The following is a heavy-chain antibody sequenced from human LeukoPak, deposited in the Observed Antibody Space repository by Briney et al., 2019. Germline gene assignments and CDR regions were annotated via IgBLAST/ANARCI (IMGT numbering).Heavy chain of an antibody. J-gene: IGHJ4*02. Sequence: TGGSVRLSCAVSGFTVSSNFMSWVGQAPGKGPEWVSVIYTSGITYYSDSVRGRFTISRDNSKNTLYLQMDSLTAEDTAVYYCAREDAGGIYSFDYWGQGTLVTVSS. V-gene: IGHV3-66*01. CDR1: GFTVSSNF. CDR2: IYTSGIT. D-gene: IGHD1-26*01. CDR3: AREDAGGIYSFDY.